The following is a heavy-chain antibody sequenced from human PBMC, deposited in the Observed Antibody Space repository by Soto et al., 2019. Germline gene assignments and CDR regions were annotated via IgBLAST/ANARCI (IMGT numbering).Heavy chain of an antibody. CDR1: GFIFANYG. J-gene: IGHJ6*02. CDR3: ANTLGFCTSTSCFNWNYFYAMDV. CDR2: ISNDESEK. Sequence: LRLSCEASGFIFANYGMHWVRQAPGKGLEWVTFISNDESEKFYADSVRGRFTISRDNSKSTLYLQMDSLRPEDTAIYFCANTLGFCTSTSCFNWNYFYAMDVWGQGTTVTVSS. V-gene: IGHV3-30*18. D-gene: IGHD2-2*01.